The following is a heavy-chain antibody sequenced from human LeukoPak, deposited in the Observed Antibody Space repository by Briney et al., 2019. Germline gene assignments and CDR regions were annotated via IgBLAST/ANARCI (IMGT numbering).Heavy chain of an antibody. CDR3: ARVTGYMIEDYFDY. CDR2: IFYRGTT. V-gene: IGHV4-39*07. D-gene: IGHD3-22*01. J-gene: IGHJ4*02. CDR1: GDSISSRSYY. Sequence: NPSETLSLTCTVSGDSISSRSYYWDWIRQPPGGGLEWIGSIFYRGTTYYNPSLKSRVTISLDTSKNQFSLKLSSVTAADTAVYYCARVTGYMIEDYFDYWGQGTLVTVSS.